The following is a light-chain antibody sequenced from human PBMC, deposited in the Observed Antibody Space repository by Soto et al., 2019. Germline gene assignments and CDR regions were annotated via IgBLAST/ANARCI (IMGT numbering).Light chain of an antibody. CDR2: GDS. J-gene: IGLJ1*01. CDR3: QSSDSRLSGSDV. V-gene: IGLV1-40*01. CDR1: SSNIGAGFD. Sequence: QSVLTQPPSVSGAPGQRVTISCTGSSSNIGAGFDVHWYHQIAGTAPKLLIYGDSNRPSGVPDRFSGSKSGTSASLAITGLQADDEADYYCQSSDSRLSGSDVFGTGTKLTVL.